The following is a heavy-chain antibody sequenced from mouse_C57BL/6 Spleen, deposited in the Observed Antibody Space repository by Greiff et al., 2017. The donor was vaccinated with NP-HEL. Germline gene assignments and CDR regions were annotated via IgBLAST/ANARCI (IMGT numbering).Heavy chain of an antibody. D-gene: IGHD2-3*01. J-gene: IGHJ3*01. Sequence: EVQLQQSGPELVKPGASVKISCKASGYTFTDYYMNWVKQSHGKSLEWIGDINPNNGGTSYNQKFKGKATLTVDKSSSTAYMELRSLTSEDSAVYYCARSGAIYDGLYGAYGGQGTLVTVSA. CDR1: GYTFTDYY. CDR2: INPNNGGT. V-gene: IGHV1-26*01. CDR3: ARSGAIYDGLYGAY.